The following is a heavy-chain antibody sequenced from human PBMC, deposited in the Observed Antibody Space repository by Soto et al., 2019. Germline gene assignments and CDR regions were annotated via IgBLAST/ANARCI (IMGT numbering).Heavy chain of an antibody. CDR1: GGTFSSYT. Sequence: ASVKVSCKASGGTFSSYTISWVRQAPGQGLEWMGRIIPILGIANYAQKFQGRVTITADKSTSTAYMELSSLRSEDTAVYYCARGEMMTSYSTPYYYYYMDVWGKGTTVTVSS. V-gene: IGHV1-69*02. CDR2: IIPILGIA. D-gene: IGHD3-9*01. J-gene: IGHJ6*03. CDR3: ARGEMMTSYSTPYYYYYMDV.